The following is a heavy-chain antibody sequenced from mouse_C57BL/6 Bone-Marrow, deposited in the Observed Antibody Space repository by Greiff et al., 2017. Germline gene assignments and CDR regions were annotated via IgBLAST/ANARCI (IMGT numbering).Heavy chain of an antibody. CDR2: ISYDGSN. D-gene: IGHD2-2*01. V-gene: IGHV3-6*01. J-gene: IGHJ4*01. CDR1: GYSITSGYY. CDR3: ARYGYGDY. Sequence: DVKLVESGPGLVKPSQSLSLTCSVTGYSITSGYYWNWIRQFPGNKLEWMGYISYDGSNNYNPSLKNRISITRDTSKNQFFLKLNSVTTEDTATYYCARYGYGDYWGQGTSVTVSS.